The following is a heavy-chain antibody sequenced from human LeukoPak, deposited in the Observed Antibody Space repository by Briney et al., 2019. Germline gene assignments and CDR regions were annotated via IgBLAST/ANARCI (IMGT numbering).Heavy chain of an antibody. D-gene: IGHD3-22*01. Sequence: GASVKVSCKASGYTFTSYYMHWVRQAPGQGLEWMGIINPSGGSTSYAQKFQGRVTMTRDTSTSTVYMELSSLRSEDTAVYYCARDSLAGYYDSSGYTDWFDPWGQGTLVTVPS. CDR2: INPSGGST. V-gene: IGHV1-46*01. J-gene: IGHJ5*02. CDR1: GYTFTSYY. CDR3: ARDSLAGYYDSSGYTDWFDP.